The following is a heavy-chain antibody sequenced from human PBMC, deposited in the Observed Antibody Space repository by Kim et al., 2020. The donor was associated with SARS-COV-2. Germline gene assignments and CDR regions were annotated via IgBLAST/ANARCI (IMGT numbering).Heavy chain of an antibody. CDR1: GGSISSSSYY. CDR3: ARMQLGQDSRWAGFDD. J-gene: IGHJ4*01. D-gene: IGHD1-1*01. CDR2: IYYSGST. V-gene: IGHV4-39*01. Sequence: SETLSLTCTVSGGSISSSSYYWGWIRQPPEKGLEWIGSIYYSGSTYYNPSLKSRVTISVDTSKNQFSLKLSSVTAADTAVYYCARMQLGQDSRWAGFDD.